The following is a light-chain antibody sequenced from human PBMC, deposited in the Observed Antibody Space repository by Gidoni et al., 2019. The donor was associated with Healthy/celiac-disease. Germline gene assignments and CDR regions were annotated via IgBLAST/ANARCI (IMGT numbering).Light chain of an antibody. CDR3: QRSSNWLT. J-gene: IGKJ4*01. Sequence: EIVLTQSPATLSLSPGDRATLSCRASQSVRSYLAWYQQKPGQAPRLLIYDASNRATGIRARFSGSGSETDFTLTISSLEPEDFEVYYCQRSSNWLTFGGGTKVEIK. V-gene: IGKV3-11*01. CDR1: QSVRSY. CDR2: DAS.